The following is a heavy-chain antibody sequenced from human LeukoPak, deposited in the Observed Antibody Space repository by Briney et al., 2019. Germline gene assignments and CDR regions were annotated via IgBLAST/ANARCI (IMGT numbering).Heavy chain of an antibody. Sequence: KPSETLSLACTVSGDSISSSDYHWGWIRQPPGKGLEWVSYISSSSSTIYYADSVKGRFTISRDNSKNTLFLQMNSLRAEDTAVYYCTKGPMPRGFDHWGQGTLVTVSS. D-gene: IGHD3-10*01. CDR3: TKGPMPRGFDH. J-gene: IGHJ4*02. CDR1: GDSISSSDYH. V-gene: IGHV3-11*01. CDR2: ISSSSSTI.